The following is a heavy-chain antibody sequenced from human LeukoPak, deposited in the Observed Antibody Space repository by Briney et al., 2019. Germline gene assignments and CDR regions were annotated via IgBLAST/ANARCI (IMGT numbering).Heavy chain of an antibody. D-gene: IGHD6-19*01. CDR2: ISTYTGIT. CDR3: ARVLGGVSGTGCPDDH. CDR1: AYTFTTYG. Sequence: GASVKVSCKASAYTFTTYGITWVRQAPGQGLEWMGWISTYTGITTYAQKLQGRVTMTTDTSTSTAYMELRSLRSDDTAIYYCARVLGGVSGTGCPDDHWGQGTLVTVSS. J-gene: IGHJ4*02. V-gene: IGHV1-18*01.